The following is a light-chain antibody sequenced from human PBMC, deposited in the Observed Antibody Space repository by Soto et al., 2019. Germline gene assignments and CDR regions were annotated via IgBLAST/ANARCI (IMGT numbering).Light chain of an antibody. Sequence: DIQITLSPSSLSASVVDRVTITCRASQSISSYLNWYQQKPGKAPKLLIYAASSLQSGVPSRFSGSGSGTDFTLTISSLQPEDFATYYCQQSYSTPQTCGQGTKVDI. CDR2: AAS. CDR3: QQSYSTPQT. CDR1: QSISSY. V-gene: IGKV1-39*01. J-gene: IGKJ1*01.